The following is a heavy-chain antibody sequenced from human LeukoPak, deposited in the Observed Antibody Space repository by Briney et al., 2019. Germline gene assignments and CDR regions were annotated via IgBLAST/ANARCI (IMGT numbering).Heavy chain of an antibody. V-gene: IGHV1-18*01. D-gene: IGHD3-22*01. CDR1: GYTFTSYG. J-gene: IGHJ4*02. Sequence: ASVKLSCKASGYTFTSYGISWVRQAPGQGLEWVGCISAYNGNTNYAQKLQGRVTMTTDTSTSTAYMELRSLITDDAAVYYCAGTQYYYDSSGYFDHWGQGTLVTVSS. CDR2: ISAYNGNT. CDR3: AGTQYYYDSSGYFDH.